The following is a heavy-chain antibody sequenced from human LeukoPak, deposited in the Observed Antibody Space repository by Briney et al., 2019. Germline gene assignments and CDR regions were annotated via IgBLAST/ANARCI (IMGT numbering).Heavy chain of an antibody. V-gene: IGHV1-69*06. Sequence: ASVKVSCKASGGTFSSYAISWVRQAPGQGLEWMGGIIPIFGTANYAQKFQGRVTITADKSTGTAYMELSSLRSEDTAVYYCARDYNYYGSGSYYYWGQGTLVTVSS. CDR2: IIPIFGTA. J-gene: IGHJ4*02. CDR1: GGTFSSYA. CDR3: ARDYNYYGSGSYYY. D-gene: IGHD3-10*01.